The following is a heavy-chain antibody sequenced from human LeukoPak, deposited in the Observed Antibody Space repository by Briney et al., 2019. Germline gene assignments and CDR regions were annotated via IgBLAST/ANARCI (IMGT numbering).Heavy chain of an antibody. CDR2: IYYSGST. CDR1: GGSISSYY. J-gene: IGHJ4*02. D-gene: IGHD3-16*01. CDR3: ARDVWGGYFDY. V-gene: IGHV4-59*01. Sequence: SETLSLTCTVSGGSISSYYWSWIRQPPGKGLEWIGYIYYSGSTNYNPSLKSRVTISVDTSKNQFSLKLSPVTAADTAVYYCARDVWGGYFDYWGQGTLVTVSS.